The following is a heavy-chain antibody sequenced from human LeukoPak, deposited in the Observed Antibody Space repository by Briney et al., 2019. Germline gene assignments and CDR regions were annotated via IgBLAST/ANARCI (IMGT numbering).Heavy chain of an antibody. J-gene: IGHJ4*02. CDR1: GYTFTGYY. CDR2: INPNSGGT. Sequence: ASVKLSCTASGYTFTGYYMHWVRQAPGPGLGWKGWINPNSGGTNYAQKFQGGVTMTRDTSISTAYMELSRLGADDTAVYYCSSDVSAAGTGGYWGQGTLVTVSS. D-gene: IGHD6-13*01. CDR3: SSDVSAAGTGGY. V-gene: IGHV1-2*02.